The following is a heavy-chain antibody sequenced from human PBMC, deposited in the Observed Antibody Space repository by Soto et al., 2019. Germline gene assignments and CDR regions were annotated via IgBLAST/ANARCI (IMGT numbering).Heavy chain of an antibody. CDR2: INTGNGNT. J-gene: IGHJ4*02. D-gene: IGHD5-18*01. CDR3: AKLGGGYIFGPYLDY. Sequence: ASVKVSCKTSGYTFTLYTLHWVRQAPGQRLEWMGWINTGNGNTKYSQRFQGRVTMSRDTSASTAYMELSSLTSEDTAVYYCAKLGGGYIFGPYLDYWGQGTLVTVSS. V-gene: IGHV1-3*04. CDR1: GYTFTLYT.